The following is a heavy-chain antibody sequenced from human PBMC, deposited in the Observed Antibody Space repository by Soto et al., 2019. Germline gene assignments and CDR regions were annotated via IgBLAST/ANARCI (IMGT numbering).Heavy chain of an antibody. J-gene: IGHJ4*02. CDR1: GDSVSINTAA. D-gene: IGHD3-22*01. CDR3: ASSGLGGYIDY. CDR2: TYYRSKWYN. Sequence: RSLSRTGAIAGDSVSINTAAWNLIKQSPSRGLEWLGRTYYRSKWYNHYAVSVKSGITVNPDRSKNQFSLQLNSVTPEDTAVYYCASSGLGGYIDYLGQGTLVTVSS. V-gene: IGHV6-1*01.